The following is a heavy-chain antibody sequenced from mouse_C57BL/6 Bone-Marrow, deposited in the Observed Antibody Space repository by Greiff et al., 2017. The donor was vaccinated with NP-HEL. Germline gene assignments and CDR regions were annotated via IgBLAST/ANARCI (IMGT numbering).Heavy chain of an antibody. CDR3: ARIWGITTVVYWYFDV. Sequence: VQLQQSGPGLVKPSQSLSLTCSVTGYSITSGYYWNWIRQFPGNKLEWMGYISYDGSNNYNPSLKNRISITRDTSKNQFFLKLNSVTTEDTATYYCARIWGITTVVYWYFDVWGTGTTVTVSS. D-gene: IGHD1-1*01. CDR2: ISYDGSN. J-gene: IGHJ1*03. V-gene: IGHV3-6*01. CDR1: GYSITSGYY.